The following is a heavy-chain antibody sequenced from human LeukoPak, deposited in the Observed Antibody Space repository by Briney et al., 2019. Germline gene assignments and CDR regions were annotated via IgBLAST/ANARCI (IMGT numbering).Heavy chain of an antibody. D-gene: IGHD6-13*01. CDR3: ARDTARITTPGGPDY. CDR2: ISAYNDNT. J-gene: IGHJ4*02. Sequence: GASVKVSCKASGYTLASYGISWVRQAPGQGLEWMGWISAYNDNTKYAQNLQGRVTITTDTSTSTAYMELRSLTSDDTALYYCARDTARITTPGGPDYWGQGTLVTVSS. V-gene: IGHV1-18*01. CDR1: GYTLASYG.